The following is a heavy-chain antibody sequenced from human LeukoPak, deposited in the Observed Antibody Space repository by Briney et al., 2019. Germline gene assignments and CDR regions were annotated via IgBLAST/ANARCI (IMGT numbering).Heavy chain of an antibody. Sequence: GASVKVSCKASGYTFTSYGISWVLQAPGQGLEWMGWISAYNGNTNYAQKLQGRVTMTTDTSTSTAYMELRSLRSDDTAVYYCARAFRITIFGVGSPNWFDPWGQGTLVTVSS. J-gene: IGHJ5*02. D-gene: IGHD3-3*01. CDR1: GYTFTSYG. CDR3: ARAFRITIFGVGSPNWFDP. V-gene: IGHV1-18*01. CDR2: ISAYNGNT.